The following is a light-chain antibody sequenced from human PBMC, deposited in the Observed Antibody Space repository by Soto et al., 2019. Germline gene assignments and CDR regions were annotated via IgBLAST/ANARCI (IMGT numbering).Light chain of an antibody. CDR1: QSISSW. J-gene: IGKJ1*01. CDR3: QQYNSYSGM. Sequence: DIRMTQSLSTLSAFVGDRVTSTCRASQSISSWLAWYQQKPGKVPKLLIYKASSLESGVPSRFSGSGSGTEFTLTISSLQPDDLATYYCQQYNSYSGMFGQGTKVEVK. V-gene: IGKV1-5*03. CDR2: KAS.